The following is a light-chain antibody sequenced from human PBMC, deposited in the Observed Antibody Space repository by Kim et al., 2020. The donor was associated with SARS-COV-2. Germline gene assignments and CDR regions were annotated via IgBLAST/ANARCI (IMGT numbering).Light chain of an antibody. CDR2: EVS. CDR1: QSLVYRDGRTS. Sequence: GPPASVTCRSSQSLVYRDGRTSLNWFHQRPGQSPRLLIYEVSNRDFVVTDRFSGCGSGTDFTLEISRVEAEDVGVYYCMQGTHWYSFGQGTKLEI. V-gene: IGKV2-30*01. J-gene: IGKJ2*03. CDR3: MQGTHWYS.